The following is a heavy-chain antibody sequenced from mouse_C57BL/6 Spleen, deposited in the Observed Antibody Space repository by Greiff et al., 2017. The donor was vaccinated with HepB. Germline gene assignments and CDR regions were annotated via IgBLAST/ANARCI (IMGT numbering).Heavy chain of an antibody. J-gene: IGHJ2*01. D-gene: IGHD4-1*01. V-gene: IGHV1-80*01. Sequence: VKLMESGAELVKPGASVKISCKASGYAFSSYWMNWVKQRPGTGLEWIGQIYPGDGDTNYNGKFKGKATLTADKSSSTAYMQLSSLTSEDSAVYFCAIGGTYYFDYWGQGTTLTVSS. CDR2: IYPGDGDT. CDR3: AIGGTYYFDY. CDR1: GYAFSSYW.